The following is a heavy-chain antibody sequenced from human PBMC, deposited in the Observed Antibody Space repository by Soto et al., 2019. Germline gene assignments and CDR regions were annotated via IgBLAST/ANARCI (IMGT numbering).Heavy chain of an antibody. CDR1: GYTFTSYA. J-gene: IGHJ4*02. D-gene: IGHD3-3*01. V-gene: IGHV1-3*01. CDR3: AFLYDFWSGYYRGPCD. CDR2: INAGNGNT. Sequence: ASVKVSCKASGYTFTSYAMHWVRQTPGQRLEWMGWINAGNGNTKYSQKFQGRVTITRDTSTSTAYMELRSLRSDDTAVYYCAFLYDFWSGYYRGPCDWGQGTLVTVSS.